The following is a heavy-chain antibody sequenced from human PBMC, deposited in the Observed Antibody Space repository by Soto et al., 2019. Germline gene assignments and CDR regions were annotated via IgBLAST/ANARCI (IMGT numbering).Heavy chain of an antibody. Sequence: QGQLVQSGAEVKKPGSSVMVYGKAAVGTFSSSAISGVRQAPVQGLEWMGGLIPIFGTANYAQKFQGRVKITGDECTSTAYMELSSLSSEDTAVYYCAMALTGVDTAMGSYYYYGMEVWGQWPTVTVSS. V-gene: IGHV1-69*01. CDR2: LIPIFGTA. D-gene: IGHD5-18*01. CDR3: AMALTGVDTAMGSYYYYGMEV. CDR1: VGTFSSSA. J-gene: IGHJ6*02.